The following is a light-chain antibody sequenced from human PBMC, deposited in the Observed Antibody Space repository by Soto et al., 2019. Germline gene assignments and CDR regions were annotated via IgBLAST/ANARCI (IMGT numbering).Light chain of an antibody. J-gene: IGKJ2*03. V-gene: IGKV3-15*01. CDR2: GAS. CDR3: QEYNNWPPEHR. Sequence: EIVMTQSPATLSVSPGERATLSCRASESVSSNLAWYQQTPGQAPRLLIYGASTRATGIPARFSGSGSGTEFTLTISSLQSEDFAVYYCQEYNNWPPEHRCGRGTKLEI. CDR1: ESVSSN.